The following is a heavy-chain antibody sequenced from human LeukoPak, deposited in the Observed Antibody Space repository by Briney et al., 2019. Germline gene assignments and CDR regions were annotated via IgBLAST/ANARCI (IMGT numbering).Heavy chain of an antibody. D-gene: IGHD1-14*01. CDR1: GGSISSSSYY. V-gene: IGHV4-39*07. CDR3: AKIEPGRFDY. J-gene: IGHJ4*02. CDR2: IYYSGST. Sequence: SETLSLTCTVSGGSISSSSYYWGWIRQPPGKGLEWIGSIYYSGSTYYNPSLKSRVTISVDTSKNQFSLNLRSVTAADTAVYYCAKIEPGRFDYWGQGTLVTVSS.